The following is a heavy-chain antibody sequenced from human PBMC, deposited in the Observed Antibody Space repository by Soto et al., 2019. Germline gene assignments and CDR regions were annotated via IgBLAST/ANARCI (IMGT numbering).Heavy chain of an antibody. Sequence: QVQLVQSGAEVKKPGASVKVSCKASGYTXTSXXMXWVRQAPGQGLEWMGIINPSGGSTSYAQKFQGRVTMTRDTSTSTVYMELSSLRSEDTAVYYCARDXLGFYYYYGMDVWGQGTTVTVSS. D-gene: IGHD7-27*01. J-gene: IGHJ6*02. CDR1: GYTXTSXX. V-gene: IGHV1-46*01. CDR2: INPSGGST. CDR3: ARDXLGFYYYYGMDV.